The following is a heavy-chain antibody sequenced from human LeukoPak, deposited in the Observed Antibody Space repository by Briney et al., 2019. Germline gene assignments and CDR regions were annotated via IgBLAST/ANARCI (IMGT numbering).Heavy chain of an antibody. J-gene: IGHJ4*02. CDR3: ARLYSSGWSLDY. Sequence: SQPLSLTCTVSGGSISSGDYYWSWIRQPPGKGLEWIGYIYYSGSTYYNPSLKSRVTISVDTSKNQFSLKLSSVTAADAAVYYCARLYSSGWSLDYWGQGTLVTVSS. CDR1: GGSISSGDYY. CDR2: IYYSGST. D-gene: IGHD6-19*01. V-gene: IGHV4-30-4*01.